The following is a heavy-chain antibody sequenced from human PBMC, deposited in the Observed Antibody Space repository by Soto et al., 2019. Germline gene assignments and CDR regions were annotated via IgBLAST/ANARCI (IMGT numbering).Heavy chain of an antibody. CDR2: IYTSGST. D-gene: IGHD3-10*01. V-gene: IGHV3-66*01. Sequence: EARLVESGGGLVQPGGSLRLSCAASGFIVSSNYMSWVRQAPGKGLEWVSVIYTSGSTYYADSVKGRFTISRDNSKNIVYLQMNSLRAEDTAVYYCARGDGALDVWGQGTLVTVS. CDR1: GFIVSSNY. CDR3: ARGDGALDV. J-gene: IGHJ3*01.